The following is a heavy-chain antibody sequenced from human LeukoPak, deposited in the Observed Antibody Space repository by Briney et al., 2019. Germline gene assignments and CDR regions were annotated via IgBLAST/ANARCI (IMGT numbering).Heavy chain of an antibody. CDR3: AGVAYGCSSTSCYGGVDY. CDR2: INPNSGGT. J-gene: IGHJ4*02. D-gene: IGHD2-2*01. Sequence: GASVKVSCKASGYAFTCYYMHRVRQAPGQGLEWMGWINPNSGGTNYAQKFQGRVTMTRDTSISTAYMELSRLRSDDTAVYYCAGVAYGCSSTSCYGGVDYWGQGTLVTVSS. V-gene: IGHV1-2*02. CDR1: GYAFTCYY.